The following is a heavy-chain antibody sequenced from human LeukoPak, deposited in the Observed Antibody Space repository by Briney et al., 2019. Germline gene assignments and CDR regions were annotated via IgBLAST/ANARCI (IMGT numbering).Heavy chain of an antibody. D-gene: IGHD6-13*01. V-gene: IGHV3-23*01. CDR3: AKGYSSSWYSWFDP. CDR1: GFTFSSYA. Sequence: GGSLRLSCAASGFTFSSYAMSWVRQAPGKGLEWVSAISGSGGSTYYADSAKGRFTISRDNSKNTLYLQMNSLRAEDTAVYYCAKGYSSSWYSWFDPWGQGTLVTVSS. J-gene: IGHJ5*02. CDR2: ISGSGGST.